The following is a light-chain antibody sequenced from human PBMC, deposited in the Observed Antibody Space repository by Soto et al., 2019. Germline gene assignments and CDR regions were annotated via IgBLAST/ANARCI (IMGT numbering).Light chain of an antibody. CDR3: SSYTSSSTYV. CDR1: SSDVGNDNF. V-gene: IGLV2-14*01. CDR2: EVS. J-gene: IGLJ1*01. Sequence: QSALTQPASVSGSPGQSITISCTGTSSDVGNDNFVSWYQHHPGKAPKLMIYEVSNRPSGVSNRFSGSKSGNAASLTISGLQAEDEADYYCSSYTSSSTYVFGTGTKVTVL.